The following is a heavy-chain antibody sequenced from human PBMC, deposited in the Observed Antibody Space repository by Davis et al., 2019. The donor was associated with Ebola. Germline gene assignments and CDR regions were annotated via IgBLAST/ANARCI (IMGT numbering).Heavy chain of an antibody. CDR1: GGSISSSFYY. D-gene: IGHD6-13*01. J-gene: IGHJ4*02. CDR2: NYYSGST. V-gene: IGHV4-39*07. CDR3: ARARSLAAAGMGFDY. Sequence: SETLSLTCTVSGGSISSSFYYWGWVRQPPGKGLEWIGSNYYSGSTYYNPSLKSRVTISVDTSKNQFSLKLSSVTAADTAVYYCARARSLAAAGMGFDYWGQGTLVTVSS.